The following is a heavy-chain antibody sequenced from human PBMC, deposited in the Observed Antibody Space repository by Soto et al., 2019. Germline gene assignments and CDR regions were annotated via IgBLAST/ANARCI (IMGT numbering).Heavy chain of an antibody. CDR3: ARDWITLVGALFDC. J-gene: IGHJ4*02. CDR2: ISYDGNTQ. V-gene: IGHV3-30-3*01. CDR1: GFTFSSYA. D-gene: IGHD3-16*01. Sequence: QVQLVESGGGVVQPGRSLRLSCAASGFTFSSYAMHWVRQAPGKGLEWVAVISYDGNTQHYADSVKGRFTISRDKSKNTLYLQMNSLRAEDTAVYYCARDWITLVGALFDCWGQGTLVTVSS.